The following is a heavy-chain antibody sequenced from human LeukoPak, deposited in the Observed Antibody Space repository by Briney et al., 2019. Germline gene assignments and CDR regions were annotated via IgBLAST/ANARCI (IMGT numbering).Heavy chain of an antibody. V-gene: IGHV3-23*01. J-gene: IGHJ3*02. Sequence: GGSLRPSCAASGFTFSSYAMSWVRQAPGKGLEWVSAISGSGGSTYYADSVKGRFTISRDNSKNTLYLQMNSVRAEDTAVYYCAKDFKAAGYAFDIWGQGTMVTVSS. CDR1: GFTFSSYA. CDR2: ISGSGGST. D-gene: IGHD3-10*01. CDR3: AKDFKAAGYAFDI.